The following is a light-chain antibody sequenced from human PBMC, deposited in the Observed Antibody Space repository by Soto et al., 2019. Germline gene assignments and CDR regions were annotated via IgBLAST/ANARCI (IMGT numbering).Light chain of an antibody. CDR3: SSYTSSSTYV. V-gene: IGLV2-11*01. CDR1: SSDVGHYNF. Sequence: QSVLIQPRSVSGSPGQSVTISCTGTSSDVGHYNFVSWYQHHPGKAPKPMIYRVSQRPSGVPDRFSGSKSGNTASLTISGLQAEDEADYYCSSYTSSSTYVFGTGTKVTVL. CDR2: RVS. J-gene: IGLJ1*01.